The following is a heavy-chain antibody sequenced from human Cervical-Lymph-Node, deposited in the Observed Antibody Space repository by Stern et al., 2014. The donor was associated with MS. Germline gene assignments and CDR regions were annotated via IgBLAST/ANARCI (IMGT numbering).Heavy chain of an antibody. CDR2: IIPIFGST. D-gene: IGHD2-21*02. V-gene: IGHV1-69*01. CDR3: ARVAYCGGDCYWGWFDS. Sequence: VQLVESGAEVTKPGSSVKVSCKASGGTFSDYAISWVRQAPGQGLEWMGGIIPIFGSTDYAQNFQGRVTITADESTTTAYMDLSSLRSEDTAVYYCARVAYCGGDCYWGWFDSWGQGTLVTVSS. J-gene: IGHJ5*01. CDR1: GGTFSDYA.